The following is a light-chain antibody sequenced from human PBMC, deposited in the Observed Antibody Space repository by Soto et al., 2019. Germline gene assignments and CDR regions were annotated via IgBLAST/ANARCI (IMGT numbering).Light chain of an antibody. Sequence: QSVLTQPPSVSGAPGQRVSISCTGSSSNIGAGYNVHWYQQLPGTAPKLLIYDNNNRPPGVPDRFSGSKSGTSASLAITGLQAEDEADYYCQSYDTSLSGFYVFGTGTKVTVL. CDR1: SSNIGAGYN. CDR3: QSYDTSLSGFYV. J-gene: IGLJ1*01. CDR2: DNN. V-gene: IGLV1-40*01.